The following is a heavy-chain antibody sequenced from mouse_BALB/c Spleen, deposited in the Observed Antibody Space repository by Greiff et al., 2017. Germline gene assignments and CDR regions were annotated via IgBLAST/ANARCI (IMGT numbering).Heavy chain of an antibody. Sequence: VKLMESGAELARPGASVKMSCKASGYTFTSYTMHWVKQRPGQGLEWIGYINPSSGYTNYNQKFKDKATLTADKSSSTAYMQLSSLTSEDSAVYYCARLGEVRREAWFAYWGQGTLVTVSA. J-gene: IGHJ3*01. D-gene: IGHD2-14*01. V-gene: IGHV1-4*01. CDR3: ARLGEVRREAWFAY. CDR1: GYTFTSYT. CDR2: INPSSGYT.